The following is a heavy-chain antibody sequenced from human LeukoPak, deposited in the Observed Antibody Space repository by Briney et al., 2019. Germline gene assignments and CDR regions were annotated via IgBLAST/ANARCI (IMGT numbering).Heavy chain of an antibody. V-gene: IGHV1-18*01. CDR3: ARDRYSSTSCYSDYYYYYYMDV. J-gene: IGHJ6*03. Sequence: ASVKVSCKASGYTFTSYGISWVRQAPGQGLEWMGWISAYNGNTNYAQKLQGRVTMTTDTSTSTAYMELRSLRSDDTAVYYCARDRYSSTSCYSDYYYYYYMDVWGKGTTVTVSS. D-gene: IGHD2-2*01. CDR2: ISAYNGNT. CDR1: GYTFTSYG.